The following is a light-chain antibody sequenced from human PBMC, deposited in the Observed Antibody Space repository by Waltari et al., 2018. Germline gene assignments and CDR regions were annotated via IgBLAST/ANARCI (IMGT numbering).Light chain of an antibody. CDR1: QSISSW. J-gene: IGKJ5*01. CDR2: KAS. CDR3: QQHRNWPIT. V-gene: IGKV1-5*03. Sequence: DIQMTQSPSTLSASVGDRVTITCRASQSISSWLAWYQQKPGKAPKLLIYKASSLESGVPSRFSGSGSGTEFTLTISSLEPEDFAVYYCQQHRNWPITFGQGTRLDIQ.